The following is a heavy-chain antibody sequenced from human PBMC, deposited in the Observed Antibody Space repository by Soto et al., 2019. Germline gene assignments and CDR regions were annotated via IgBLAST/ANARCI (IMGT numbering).Heavy chain of an antibody. V-gene: IGHV4-4*07. CDR3: ARDSYCSSTSCYPWFGP. CDR1: GGSISSYY. Sequence: SETLSLTCTVSGGSISSYYWSWIRQPARKGLEWIGRIYTSGSTNYNPSLKSRVTMSVDTSKNQFSLKLSSVTAADTAVYYCARDSYCSSTSCYPWFGPWGQGTLVTGLL. CDR2: IYTSGST. J-gene: IGHJ5*02. D-gene: IGHD2-2*01.